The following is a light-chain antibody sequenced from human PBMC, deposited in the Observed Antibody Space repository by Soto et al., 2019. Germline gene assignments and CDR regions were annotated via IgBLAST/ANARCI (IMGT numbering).Light chain of an antibody. Sequence: EIVMTKSPATLSLSPGERATLSCRASESVSSNLAWFQHKPGQSPRLLIYGASARATGIPDRFSGGGSGAEYTLTISSLQSEDFAVYYCQQYDKWPRTFGQGTKVDIK. CDR2: GAS. V-gene: IGKV3-15*01. CDR1: ESVSSN. CDR3: QQYDKWPRT. J-gene: IGKJ1*01.